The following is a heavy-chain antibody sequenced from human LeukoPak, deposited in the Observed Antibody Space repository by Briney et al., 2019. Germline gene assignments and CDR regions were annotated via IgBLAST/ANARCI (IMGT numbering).Heavy chain of an antibody. J-gene: IGHJ4*02. Sequence: GGSLRLSCAASGFTFSSYWMSWVRQAPGKGLEWVANIKQDGSEKYYVDSVKDRFTISRDNAKNSLYLQMNSLRAEDTAVYYCARATDPGYDLYYFDYWGQGTLVTVSS. V-gene: IGHV3-7*01. CDR1: GFTFSSYW. D-gene: IGHD5-12*01. CDR2: IKQDGSEK. CDR3: ARATDPGYDLYYFDY.